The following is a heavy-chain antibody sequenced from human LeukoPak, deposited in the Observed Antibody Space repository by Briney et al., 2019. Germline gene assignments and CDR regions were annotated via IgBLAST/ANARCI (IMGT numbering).Heavy chain of an antibody. V-gene: IGHV5-51*01. CDR2: IYPGYSDN. CDR1: GYIFTSYW. D-gene: IGHD2-15*01. Sequence: PGESLKISCKGSGYIFTSYWIGWVRQLPGKGLEGRGIIYPGYSDNRYSPSLQGQLTSSADKSISNAYLQWSSLKASDTAMYYCARHKGWSYHYYMDVWGKGTTVTVSS. CDR3: ARHKGWSYHYYMDV. J-gene: IGHJ6*03.